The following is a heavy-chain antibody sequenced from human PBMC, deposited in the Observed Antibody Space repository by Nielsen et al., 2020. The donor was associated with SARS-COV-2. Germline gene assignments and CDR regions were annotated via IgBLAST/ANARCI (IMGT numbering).Heavy chain of an antibody. V-gene: IGHV5-51*01. J-gene: IGHJ4*02. CDR3: ARQVDYYYDSSGYYLPFGY. D-gene: IGHD3-22*01. CDR1: GYSFTSYW. Sequence: GESLKISCKGSGYSFTSYWIGWVRQMPGKGLEWMGIIYPGDSDTRYSPSFQGQVTISADKSISTAYLQWSSLKASDTAMYYCARQVDYYYDSSGYYLPFGYWGQGTLVTVSS. CDR2: IYPGDSDT.